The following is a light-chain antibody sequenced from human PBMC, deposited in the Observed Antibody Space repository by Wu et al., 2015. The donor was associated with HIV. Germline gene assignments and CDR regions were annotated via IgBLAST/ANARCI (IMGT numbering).Light chain of an antibody. Sequence: SPGKSTSPAGPVRVLAALSLVPQKPGQAPRLLIYGASTRATGIPARFSGSGSGTEFTLTISSLQSEDFAVYYCQQYNHWPPPWTFGQGTKVEIK. CDR2: GAS. J-gene: IGKJ1*01. CDR1: RVLAA. CDR3: QQYNHWPPPWT. V-gene: IGKV3-15*01.